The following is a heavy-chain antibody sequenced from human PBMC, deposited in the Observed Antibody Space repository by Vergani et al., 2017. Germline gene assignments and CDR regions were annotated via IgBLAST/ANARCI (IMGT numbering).Heavy chain of an antibody. J-gene: IGHJ4*02. CDR1: GYTFTSYG. Sequence: QVQLVQSGAEVKKPGASVKVSCKTSGYTFTSYGISWVRQAPGQGLEWMGWISAYTGITNYAQNLQGRVTMTTDTSTSTAYMELRSLRSDDTDMYYCARDRGRGYSYGHYNDYWGQGTLVTVSS. CDR2: ISAYTGIT. D-gene: IGHD5-18*01. CDR3: ARDRGRGYSYGHYNDY. V-gene: IGHV1-18*01.